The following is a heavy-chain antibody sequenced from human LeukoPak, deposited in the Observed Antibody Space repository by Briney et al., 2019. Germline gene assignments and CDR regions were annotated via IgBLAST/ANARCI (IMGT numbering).Heavy chain of an antibody. Sequence: SVKVSCKASGGTFSSYTISWVRQAHGQGLEWMGRIIPILGIANYAQKFQGRVTITAEKATRRAYMELTSVRSEETAVYYWAGGFTVTNDYWAREPWSPSPQ. CDR3: AGGFTVTNDY. CDR2: IIPILGIA. D-gene: IGHD4-17*01. V-gene: IGHV1-69*02. CDR1: GGTFSSYT. J-gene: IGHJ4*02.